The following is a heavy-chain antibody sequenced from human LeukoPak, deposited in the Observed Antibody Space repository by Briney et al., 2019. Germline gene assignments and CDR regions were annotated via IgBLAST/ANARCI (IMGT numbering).Heavy chain of an antibody. D-gene: IGHD3-10*01. CDR1: GGSFSGYY. Sequence: SETLSLTCAVYGGSFSGYYWSWIRQPPGKGLEWIGEINHSGSTNYNPSLKSRVTISVDTSKNQFSLKLSSVTAADTAVYYCARSAYGSGPTNFDYWGQGTLVTVSS. J-gene: IGHJ4*02. CDR2: INHSGST. V-gene: IGHV4-34*01. CDR3: ARSAYGSGPTNFDY.